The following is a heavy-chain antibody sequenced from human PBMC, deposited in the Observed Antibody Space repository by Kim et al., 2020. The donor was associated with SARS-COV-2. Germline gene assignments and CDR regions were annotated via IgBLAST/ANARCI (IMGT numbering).Heavy chain of an antibody. CDR1: GFTFSSYS. D-gene: IGHD3-16*01. Sequence: GGSLRLSCAASGFTFSSYSMNWVRQAPGKGLEWVSSISSSSSYIYYADSVKGRFTISRDNAKNSLYLQMNSLRAEDTAVYYCASVGLGGIVIGRYGIDAWGQGTPVTVSS. J-gene: IGHJ6*02. CDR3: ASVGLGGIVIGRYGIDA. CDR2: ISSSSSYI. V-gene: IGHV3-21*01.